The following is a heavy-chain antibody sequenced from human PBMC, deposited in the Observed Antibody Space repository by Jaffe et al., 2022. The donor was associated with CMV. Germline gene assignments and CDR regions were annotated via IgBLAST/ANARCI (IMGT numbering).Heavy chain of an antibody. CDR2: ISYDGSNK. V-gene: IGHV3-30*18. CDR3: AKGGLWFGEPHNYFDY. D-gene: IGHD3-10*01. J-gene: IGHJ4*02. CDR1: GFTFSSYG. Sequence: QVQLVESGGGVVQPGRSLRLSCAASGFTFSSYGMHWVRQAPGKGLEWVAVISYDGSNKYYADSVKGRFTISRDNSKNTLYLQMNSLRAEDTAVYYCAKGGLWFGEPHNYFDYWGQGTLVTVSS.